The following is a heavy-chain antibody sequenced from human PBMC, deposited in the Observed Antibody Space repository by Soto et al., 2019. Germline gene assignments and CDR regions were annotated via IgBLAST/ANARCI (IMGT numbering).Heavy chain of an antibody. Sequence: EVQLVESGGGLVQPGGSLRLSCAASGFTLRNDWMTWVRQAPGKGLEWVANINQDGRETSYVDSVRGRFTISRDNAKNSLFLHMNCLRDEDTAVYFCSGGGLTSSWDWRFWGQGTQVTVSS. CDR2: INQDGRET. D-gene: IGHD6-13*01. CDR1: GFTLRNDW. J-gene: IGHJ4*02. CDR3: SGGGLTSSWDWRF. V-gene: IGHV3-7*04.